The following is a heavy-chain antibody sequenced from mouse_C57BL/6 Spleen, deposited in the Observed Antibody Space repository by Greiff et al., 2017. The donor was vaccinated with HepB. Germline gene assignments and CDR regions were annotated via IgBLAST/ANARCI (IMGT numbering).Heavy chain of an antibody. D-gene: IGHD2-5*01. V-gene: IGHV3-6*01. Sequence: EVQLQESGPGLVKPSQSLSLTCSVTGYSITSGYYWNWIRQFPGNKLEWMGYISDDGSNNYNPSLKKRISITRDTSKNHFFLKLNSMTTEDTATYYCARDYSNYVSYWYFDVWGTGTTVTVSS. CDR2: ISDDGSN. J-gene: IGHJ1*03. CDR1: GYSITSGYY. CDR3: ARDYSNYVSYWYFDV.